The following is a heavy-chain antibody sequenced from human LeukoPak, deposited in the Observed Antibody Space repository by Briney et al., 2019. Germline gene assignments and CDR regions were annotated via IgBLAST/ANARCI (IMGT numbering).Heavy chain of an antibody. Sequence: GESLKISFKASGYTFTSNWIGWLRQMPGKDLEWMGIFYPGDSDIRYSPSFQGQVTISADNSITTAYLQWSSLKASDTAMYYCARQPTNDFDILTGYYNAFDIWGQGTMVTVSS. CDR3: ARQPTNDFDILTGYYNAFDI. CDR2: FYPGDSDI. D-gene: IGHD3-9*01. CDR1: GYTFTSNW. J-gene: IGHJ3*02. V-gene: IGHV5-51*01.